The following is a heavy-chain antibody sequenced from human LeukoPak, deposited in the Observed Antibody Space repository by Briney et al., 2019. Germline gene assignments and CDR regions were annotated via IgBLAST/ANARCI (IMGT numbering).Heavy chain of an antibody. D-gene: IGHD1-1*01. CDR1: GFTFSSHS. CDR3: AKGGDWNDVPFDY. Sequence: GGSLRLSCAASGFTFSSHSMNWVRQAPGKGLEWVSSISSSSSYIYYADSVKGRFTISRDNAKNSLYLQMNSLRAEDTAVYYCAKGGDWNDVPFDYWGRGTLVTVSS. CDR2: ISSSSSYI. J-gene: IGHJ4*02. V-gene: IGHV3-21*01.